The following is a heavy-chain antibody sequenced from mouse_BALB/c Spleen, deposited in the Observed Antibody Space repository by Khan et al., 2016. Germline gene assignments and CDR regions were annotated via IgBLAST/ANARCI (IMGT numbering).Heavy chain of an antibody. CDR1: GYIFRNYG. CDR3: ARGEYNYLFDY. J-gene: IGHJ2*02. V-gene: IGHV9-3*02. CDR2: ININTGEP. Sequence: QIQLVQSGPELKKPGETVNISCKSSGYIFRNYGMNWVKQAPGKGLKWMGWININTGEPTYAEEFKGRFVFSLDSSASTANLQINNLTNEDTATYFGARGEYNYLFDYWGQGTSLTVSS. D-gene: IGHD1-3*01.